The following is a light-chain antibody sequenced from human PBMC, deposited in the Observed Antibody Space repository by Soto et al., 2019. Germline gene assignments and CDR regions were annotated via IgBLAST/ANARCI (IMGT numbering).Light chain of an antibody. CDR1: QTIGDW. Sequence: DIQMTQSPSTLPASVGDRVTITCRASQTIGDWLAWYQQKPGKVPKRLIYKASTLEGGVPSRFSGSGSGTEFTLSISSLQPDDFATYYCQQAHFYWTFGQGNKVEIK. CDR2: KAS. J-gene: IGKJ1*01. V-gene: IGKV1-5*03. CDR3: QQAHFYWT.